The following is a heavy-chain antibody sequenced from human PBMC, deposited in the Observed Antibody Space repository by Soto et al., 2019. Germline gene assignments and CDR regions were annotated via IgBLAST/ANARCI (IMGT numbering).Heavy chain of an antibody. V-gene: IGHV4-59*01. CDR3: ARAGGLAGRSFDY. CDR1: GGSISSYY. D-gene: IGHD6-13*01. CDR2: IYYSGST. Sequence: SETLSLTCTVSGGSISSYYWSWIRQPPGKGLEWIGYIYYSGSTNYNPSLKSRVTISVDTSKNQFSLKLSSVTAADTAVYYCARAGGLAGRSFDYWGQGTLVTVSS. J-gene: IGHJ4*02.